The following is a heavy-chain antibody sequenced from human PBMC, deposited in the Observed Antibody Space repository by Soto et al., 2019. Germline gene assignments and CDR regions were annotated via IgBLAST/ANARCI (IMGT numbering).Heavy chain of an antibody. D-gene: IGHD3-9*01. J-gene: IGHJ6*02. V-gene: IGHV1-69*13. Sequence: GASVKVSCKASGGTFSSYAISWVRQAPGQGLEWMGGIIPIFGTANYAQKFQGRVTITADESTSTAYMELSSLRSEDTAVYYCASYLTGYYNVATSSGMDVWGQGTTVTVSS. CDR3: ASYLTGYYNVATSSGMDV. CDR1: GGTFSSYA. CDR2: IIPIFGTA.